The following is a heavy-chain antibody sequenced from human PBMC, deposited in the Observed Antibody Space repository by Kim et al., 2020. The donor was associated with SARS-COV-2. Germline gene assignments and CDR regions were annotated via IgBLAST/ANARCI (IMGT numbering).Heavy chain of an antibody. V-gene: IGHV5-10-1*01. D-gene: IGHD2-2*01. J-gene: IGHJ6*02. CDR1: GYSFTSYW. Sequence: GESLKISCKGSGYSFTSYWISWVRQMPGKGLEWMGRIDPSDSYTNYSPSLQGHVTISADKSISTAYLQWSSLKASDTAMYYCARPGSTSIISDYYYYGMDVWGQGTTVTVSS. CDR3: ARPGSTSIISDYYYYGMDV. CDR2: IDPSDSYT.